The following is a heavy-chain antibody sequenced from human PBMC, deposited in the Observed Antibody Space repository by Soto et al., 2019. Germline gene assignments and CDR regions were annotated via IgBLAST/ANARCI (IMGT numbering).Heavy chain of an antibody. J-gene: IGHJ5*02. V-gene: IGHV1-8*01. CDR1: GYTFTSYD. CDR3: ATVSARLWFDP. CDR2: MNPNSGNT. D-gene: IGHD6-6*01. Sequence: ASVKVSCKASGYTFTSYDINWVRQATGQGLEWMGWMNPNSGNTGYAQRFQGRVTMTRNTSISTAYMELSSLRSEDTAVYYCATVSARLWFDPWGQGPLVTVSS.